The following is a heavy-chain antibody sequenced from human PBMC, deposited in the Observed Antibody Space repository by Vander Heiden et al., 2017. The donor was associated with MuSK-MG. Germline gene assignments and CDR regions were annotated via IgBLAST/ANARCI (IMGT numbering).Heavy chain of an antibody. CDR1: GFTFSSYS. V-gene: IGHV3-21*01. CDR3: ARDRLSSGWYYYYGMDV. Sequence: EVQLVESGGGLVKPGGSLRLSCAASGFTFSSYSMNWVRQAPGKGLEWVSSISSSSSYIYYEDSVKGRFTISRDNAKNSLYLQMNSLRAEDTAVYYCARDRLSSGWYYYYGMDVWGQGTTVTDSS. J-gene: IGHJ6*02. CDR2: ISSSSSYI. D-gene: IGHD6-19*01.